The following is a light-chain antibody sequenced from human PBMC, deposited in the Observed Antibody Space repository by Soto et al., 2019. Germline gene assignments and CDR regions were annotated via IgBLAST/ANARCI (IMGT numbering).Light chain of an antibody. CDR3: TSFTTVSAWV. J-gene: IGLJ3*02. Sequence: QSALTQPAYVSGSPGQSITISCTGTSSDVGGYNYVSWFQQHPGKAPKLKIYEVSNRPSGVSNRFSGAKSGNTASLTISELQAEDEADYYCTSFTTVSAWVFGGGTKVTVL. CDR1: SSDVGGYNY. V-gene: IGLV2-14*01. CDR2: EVS.